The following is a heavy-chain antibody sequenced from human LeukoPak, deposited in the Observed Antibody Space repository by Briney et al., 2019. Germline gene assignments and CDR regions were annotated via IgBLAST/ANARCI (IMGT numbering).Heavy chain of an antibody. CDR1: GFTFSSYA. J-gene: IGHJ4*02. CDR2: ISGSGGST. V-gene: IGHV3-23*01. Sequence: GGSLRLSCAASGFTFSSYAMSWVRQAPGKGLEWVSAISGSGGSTYYADSVKGRFTFSRDNSKNTLYLQMNSLRAEDTAVYYCAKDQYYYDSSGYYLYWGQGTLVTVSS. D-gene: IGHD3-22*01. CDR3: AKDQYYYDSSGYYLY.